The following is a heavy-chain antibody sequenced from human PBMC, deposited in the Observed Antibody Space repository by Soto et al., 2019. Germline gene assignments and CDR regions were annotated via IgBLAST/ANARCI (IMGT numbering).Heavy chain of an antibody. CDR1: GFTFTSSA. Sequence: SVQVSCKASGFTFTSSAVQWVRQARGQRLEWIGWIVVGSGNTNYAQKFQERVTITRDMSTSAAYMELSSLRSEDTAVYYCAAAYYYDSSGYSPDYWGQGTLVTVSS. V-gene: IGHV1-58*01. CDR2: IVVGSGNT. J-gene: IGHJ4*02. D-gene: IGHD3-22*01. CDR3: AAAYYYDSSGYSPDY.